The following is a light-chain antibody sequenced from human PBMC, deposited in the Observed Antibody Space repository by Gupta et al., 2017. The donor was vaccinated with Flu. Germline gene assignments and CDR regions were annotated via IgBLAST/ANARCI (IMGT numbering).Light chain of an antibody. CDR2: GAS. V-gene: IGKV3-15*01. J-gene: IGKJ4*02. Sequence: EIVMTQSPVTLSVSPGERATLSCRASQSVSSNLAWYQQKPGQAPRLLIYGASTRATGIPARFSGSGSGTEFTLTISSLQSEDLAFYYCQQYNDWPRTFGRGTKVEIK. CDR1: QSVSSN. CDR3: QQYNDWPRT.